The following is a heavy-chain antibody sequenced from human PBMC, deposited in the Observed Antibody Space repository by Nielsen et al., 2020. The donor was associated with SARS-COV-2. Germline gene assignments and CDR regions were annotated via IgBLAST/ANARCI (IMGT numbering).Heavy chain of an antibody. J-gene: IGHJ6*02. CDR3: ARDLGYYGMDV. CDR2: IYHNGRT. CDR1: GGSMTSRSYY. Sequence: SETLSLTCTVSGGSMTSRSYYWGWIRQSPGKGLEWIGSIYHNGRTHKSVSLESRVTLSIDTSNSRFSLELRSVTAADTAVYYCARDLGYYGMDVWGQGTTVTVSS. V-gene: IGHV4-39*07.